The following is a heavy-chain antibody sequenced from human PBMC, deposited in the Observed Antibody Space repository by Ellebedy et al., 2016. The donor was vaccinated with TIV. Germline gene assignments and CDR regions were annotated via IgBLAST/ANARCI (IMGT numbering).Heavy chain of an antibody. V-gene: IGHV3-23*01. Sequence: GGSLRLSXAASGFTFSSYAMSWVRQAPGKGLEWVSGIGSSGSSTAYADSVKGRFTISRDNSKNTVSLQMNSLRADDSAMYYSARVFSLGTGPVGYWGQGTLVTVSS. J-gene: IGHJ4*02. CDR1: GFTFSSYA. CDR3: ARVFSLGTGPVGY. D-gene: IGHD1-26*01. CDR2: IGSSGSST.